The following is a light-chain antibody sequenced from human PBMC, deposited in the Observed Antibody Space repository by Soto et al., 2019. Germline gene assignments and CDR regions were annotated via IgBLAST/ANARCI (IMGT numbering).Light chain of an antibody. J-gene: IGLJ2*01. CDR2: EVS. CDR3: SSYAGSNIVV. CDR1: SSDVGGYSY. V-gene: IGLV2-8*01. Sequence: QSALTQPPSASGSPGQSVTISCTGTSSDVGGYSYVSWYQQHPGKAPKVMIYEVSRRPSGVPDRFSGSKSGNTASLTVSGLQAEDEADYYCSSYAGSNIVVFGGGTKLTVL.